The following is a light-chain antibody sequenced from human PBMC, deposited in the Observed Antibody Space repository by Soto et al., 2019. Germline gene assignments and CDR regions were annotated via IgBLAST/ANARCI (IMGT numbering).Light chain of an antibody. CDR3: CSYAGSYTVM. V-gene: IGLV2-11*01. J-gene: IGLJ3*02. Sequence: QSVLTQPRSVSGSLGQSVTISCTGTSGDVGGYNYVSWYQQHPGKVPKVMIYDVNRRPSGVPDRFSASKSGNTASLTISGLQAEDEADYYCCSYAGSYTVMFGGGTKVTVL. CDR1: SGDVGGYNY. CDR2: DVN.